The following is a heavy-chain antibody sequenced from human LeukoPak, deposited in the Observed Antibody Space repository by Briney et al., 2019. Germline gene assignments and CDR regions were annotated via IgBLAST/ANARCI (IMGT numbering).Heavy chain of an antibody. CDR2: IYYSGST. D-gene: IGHD4-11*01. J-gene: IGHJ4*02. CDR3: ARVYSNYLLDY. Sequence: SETLSLTCTVSGGSISSSSYYWGWIRQPPGKGLEWIGSIYYSGSTYYNPSLKSRVTISVDTSKNQFSLKLSSVTAADTAVYYCARVYSNYLLDYWGQGTLVTVSS. V-gene: IGHV4-39*07. CDR1: GGSISSSSYY.